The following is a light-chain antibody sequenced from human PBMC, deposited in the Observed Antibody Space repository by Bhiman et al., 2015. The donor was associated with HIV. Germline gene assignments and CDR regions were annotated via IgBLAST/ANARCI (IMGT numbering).Light chain of an antibody. CDR3: QSYDSSLRYV. CDR1: SSNIGAGFD. V-gene: IGLV1-40*01. Sequence: QSVLTQPPSVSGAPGQRVTISCTGSSSNIGAGFDVHWYHHLPGTAPKLLIYDNNNRPSGVPDRFSGSKSGTSASLAITGLQAEDEADYYCQSYDSSLRYVFGTGTKVTVL. CDR2: DNN. J-gene: IGLJ1*01.